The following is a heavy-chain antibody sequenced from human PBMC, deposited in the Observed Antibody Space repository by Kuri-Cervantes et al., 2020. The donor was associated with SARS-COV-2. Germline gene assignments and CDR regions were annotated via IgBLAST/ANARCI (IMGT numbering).Heavy chain of an antibody. CDR2: INPNSGGT. V-gene: IGHV1-2*04. CDR1: GYTFTGYY. CDR3: ARWECGGDCYWGGWFDP. J-gene: IGHJ5*02. D-gene: IGHD2-21*02. Sequence: ASVKVSCKASGYTFTGYYMHWVRQAPGQGLEWMGWINPNSGGTNYAQKFQGWVTMTRDTSISTAYMELSRLRSDDTAVYYCARWECGGDCYWGGWFDPWGQGTLVTVSS.